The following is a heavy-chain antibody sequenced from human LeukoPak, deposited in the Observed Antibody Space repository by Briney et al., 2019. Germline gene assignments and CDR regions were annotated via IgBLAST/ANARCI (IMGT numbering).Heavy chain of an antibody. D-gene: IGHD2-2*01. CDR3: ARDPVVVPAAKNYYYYYMDV. Sequence: SETLSLTCTVSGGSISSGSYYWSWIRQPAGKGLEWIGHIYTSGSTNYNPSLKSRVTISVDTSKNQFSLKLSSVTAADTAVYYCARDPVVVPAAKNYYYYYMDVWGKGTTVTVSS. J-gene: IGHJ6*03. CDR1: GGSISSGSYY. CDR2: IYTSGST. V-gene: IGHV4-61*09.